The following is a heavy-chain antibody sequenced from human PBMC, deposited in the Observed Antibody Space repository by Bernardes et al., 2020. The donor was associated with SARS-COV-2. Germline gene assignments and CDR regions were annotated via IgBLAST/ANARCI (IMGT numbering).Heavy chain of an antibody. V-gene: IGHV4-34*01. CDR2: INHSGST. Sequence: SETLSLTCAVYGGSFSGYYWSWIRQPPGKGLEWIGEINHSGSTNYNPSLKSRVTISVDTSKNQFSLKLSSVTAADTAVYYCARGGGKSLHLDYWGQGTLVTVSS. D-gene: IGHD3-16*01. CDR3: ARGGGKSLHLDY. CDR1: GGSFSGYY. J-gene: IGHJ4*02.